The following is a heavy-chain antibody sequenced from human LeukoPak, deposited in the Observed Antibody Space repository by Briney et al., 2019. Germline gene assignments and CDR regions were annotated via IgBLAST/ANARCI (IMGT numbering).Heavy chain of an antibody. CDR2: INHSGST. V-gene: IGHV4-34*01. CDR1: GGSFRGYY. CDR3: ARGASEPLMTTVTYYYYYGMDV. Sequence: SETLSLTCAVYGGSFRGYYWSWIRQPPGKGLEWIGEINHSGSTNYNPSLKSRVTISVDTSKNQFSLKLSSVTAADTAVYYCARGASEPLMTTVTYYYYYGMDVWGQGTTVTVSS. J-gene: IGHJ6*02. D-gene: IGHD4-17*01.